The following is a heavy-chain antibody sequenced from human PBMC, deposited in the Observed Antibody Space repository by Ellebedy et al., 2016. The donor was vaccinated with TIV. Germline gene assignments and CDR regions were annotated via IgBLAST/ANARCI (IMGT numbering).Heavy chain of an antibody. CDR1: GYSFTSYW. CDR2: IDPSDSYT. Sequence: GGSLRLSXQGSGYSFTSYWISWVRQMPGKGLEWMGRIDPSDSYTNYSPSFQGHVTISADKSISTAYLQWSSLKASDTAMYYCAREVGSYWGDNWLDPWGQGTLVTVSS. J-gene: IGHJ5*02. CDR3: AREVGSYWGDNWLDP. V-gene: IGHV5-10-1*01. D-gene: IGHD1-26*01.